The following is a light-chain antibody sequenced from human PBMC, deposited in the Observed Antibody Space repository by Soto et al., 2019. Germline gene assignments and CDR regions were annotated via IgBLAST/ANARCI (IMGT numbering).Light chain of an antibody. CDR3: QQRSNWIWT. J-gene: IGKJ1*01. CDR1: QSVSSY. CDR2: DAS. V-gene: IGKV3-11*01. Sequence: EIALTQSPATLSLSPEERATLSCRASQSVSSYLAWYQQKPGQAPRLLIYDASNRATGIPARFSGSGSGTDFTLTISSLEPEDFAVYYCQQRSNWIWTFGQGTKVDIK.